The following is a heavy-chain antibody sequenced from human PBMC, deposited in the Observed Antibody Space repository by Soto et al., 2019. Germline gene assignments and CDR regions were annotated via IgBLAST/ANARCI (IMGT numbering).Heavy chain of an antibody. D-gene: IGHD3-3*01. CDR2: MNPNSGNT. J-gene: IGHJ5*02. CDR1: GYTFTSYD. V-gene: IGHV1-8*01. CDR3: ARGGYYDFWSGSSNNWFDP. Sequence: QVQLVQSGAEVKKPGASVKVSCKASGYTFTSYDINWVRQDTGQGLEWMGWMNPNSGNTGYAQKLQGRVTMTRNTSISTGYMELSSLRSEDAAVYYCARGGYYDFWSGSSNNWFDPWGQGTLVTVSS.